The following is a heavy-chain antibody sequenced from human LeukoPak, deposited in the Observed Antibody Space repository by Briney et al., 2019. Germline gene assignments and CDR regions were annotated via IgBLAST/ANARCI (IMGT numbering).Heavy chain of an antibody. CDR3: ARDRSGGMDV. CDR1: GFTSSIYW. J-gene: IGHJ6*02. Sequence: GGSLRLSCAASGFTSSIYWMSWVRQAPGKGVEWVANIKQDGSEKYYVDSVKGRFTISRDNAKNSLYLQMNSLRAEDTALYYCARDRSGGMDVWGQGTTVTVSS. V-gene: IGHV3-7*01. CDR2: IKQDGSEK.